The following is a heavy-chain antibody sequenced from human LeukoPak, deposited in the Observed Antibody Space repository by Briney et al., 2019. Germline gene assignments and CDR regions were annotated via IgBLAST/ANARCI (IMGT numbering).Heavy chain of an antibody. J-gene: IGHJ3*02. Sequence: GGSLTLSCAASRFIFANDSMSWVRQAPEKGREWVGNRKQDESPRYYMDSEKGRFTISRDNAKHTLSLQMDRLRADDTAVYFCARLQWPQLRAFDIWGQGTMVTVSS. CDR3: ARLQWPQLRAFDI. CDR2: RKQDESPR. CDR1: RFIFANDS. D-gene: IGHD5-24*01. V-gene: IGHV3-7*01.